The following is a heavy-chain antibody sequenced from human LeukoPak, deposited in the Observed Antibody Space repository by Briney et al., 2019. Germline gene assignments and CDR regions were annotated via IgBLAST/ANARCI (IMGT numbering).Heavy chain of an antibody. D-gene: IGHD3-16*01. J-gene: IGHJ4*02. CDR1: GFTFSSYA. Sequence: PGGSLRLSCAASGFTFSSYAMSWVRQAPGKGLEWVSAISGSGGSTYYADSVKGRFTISRDNSKNTLYLQMNTLRAEDTAVYYCERVLGGLYNLGDWGQGTLVTVSS. CDR3: ERVLGGLYNLGD. CDR2: ISGSGGST. V-gene: IGHV3-23*01.